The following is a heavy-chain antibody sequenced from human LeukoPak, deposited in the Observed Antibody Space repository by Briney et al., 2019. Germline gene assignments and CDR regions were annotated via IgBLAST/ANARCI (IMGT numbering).Heavy chain of an antibody. J-gene: IGHJ3*02. Sequence: SQTLSLTCTVSGGSISSGSYYWSWIRQPAGKGLEWIGRIYTSGSTNYNPSLKSRVTISVDRSKNQFSLRLISVTAADTAVYLXXRDSRVSDAFDIWGQGTMVTVSS. V-gene: IGHV4-61*02. CDR2: IYTSGST. D-gene: IGHD5/OR15-5a*01. CDR1: GGSISSGSYY. CDR3: XRDSRVSDAFDI.